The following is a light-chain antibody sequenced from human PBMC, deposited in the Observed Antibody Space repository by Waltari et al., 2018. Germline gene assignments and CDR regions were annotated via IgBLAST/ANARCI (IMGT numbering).Light chain of an antibody. J-gene: IGLJ3*02. CDR2: EVT. CDR3: CSYRIGSTPGV. Sequence: SALTHPASVSGSLGQSIPIPCSGSTRAVGRGNLVLWYQQFPGTVPKLIIYEVTKGPSGVASRFSGSKSGNMASLTISGLQPEDEADYYCCSYRIGSTPGVFGGGTKVTVL. CDR1: TRAVGRGNL. V-gene: IGLV2-23*02.